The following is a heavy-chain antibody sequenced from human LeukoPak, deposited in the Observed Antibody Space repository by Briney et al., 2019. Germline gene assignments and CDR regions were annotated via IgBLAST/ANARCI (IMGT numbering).Heavy chain of an antibody. CDR3: ARGGTPITMIVVESNWFDP. D-gene: IGHD3-22*01. CDR1: GGSMNNYY. J-gene: IGHJ5*02. V-gene: IGHV4-59*01. CDR2: VYYSGST. Sequence: SETLSLTCSVSGGSMNNYYWSWIRQPPGKGLEWIGNVYYSGSTDSNPSLKSRVTMSVDTSKNQFSMKLSSVTAADTAVYYCARGGTPITMIVVESNWFDPRGQGTRVTVSS.